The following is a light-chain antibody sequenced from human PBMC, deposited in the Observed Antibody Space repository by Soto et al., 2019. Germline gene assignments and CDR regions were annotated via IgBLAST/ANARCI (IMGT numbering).Light chain of an antibody. Sequence: QSALTQPASVSGSPGQSITMSCTGTSSDVGGYNYVSWYQQHPGKAPKLMIYEVSNRPSGVSNRFSGSKSGSTASLTISGVQAEDEDDYYCSAYTGSNTLLFGGGTKLTVL. V-gene: IGLV2-14*01. CDR3: SAYTGSNTLL. CDR2: EVS. CDR1: SSDVGGYNY. J-gene: IGLJ2*01.